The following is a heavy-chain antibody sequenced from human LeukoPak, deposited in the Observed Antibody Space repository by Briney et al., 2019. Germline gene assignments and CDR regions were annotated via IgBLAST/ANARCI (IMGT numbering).Heavy chain of an antibody. J-gene: IGHJ4*02. CDR2: IYSGGST. CDR3: ARDLGLWFGEEGGY. D-gene: IGHD3-10*01. Sequence: GGSLRPSCAASGFTVSSNYMSWVRQAPGKGLEWVSVIYSGGSTYYADSVKGRFTISRDNSKNTLYLQMNSLRAEDTAVYYCARDLGLWFGEEGGYWDQGTLVTVSS. V-gene: IGHV3-53*01. CDR1: GFTVSSNY.